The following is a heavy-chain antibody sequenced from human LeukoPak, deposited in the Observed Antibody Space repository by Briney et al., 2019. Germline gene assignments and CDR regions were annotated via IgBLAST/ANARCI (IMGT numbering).Heavy chain of an antibody. CDR1: GGSISDYY. CDR3: TRGAGWLIDY. J-gene: IGHJ4*02. CDR2: FYNSGSS. V-gene: IGHV4-59*01. Sequence: KPSETLSLTCTVSGGSISDYYRGWIRQPPGKGLEWIGYFYNSGSSTYNPSLKSRVTISVDTSKEQFSLKVNSVTAADTAVYYCTRGAGWLIDYWGQGILVTVSS. D-gene: IGHD3-16*01.